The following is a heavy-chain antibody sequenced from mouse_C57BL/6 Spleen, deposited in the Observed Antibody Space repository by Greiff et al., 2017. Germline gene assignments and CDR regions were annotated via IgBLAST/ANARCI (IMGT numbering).Heavy chain of an antibody. V-gene: IGHV1-69*01. CDR1: GYTFTSYW. J-gene: IGHJ2*01. CDR3: ARWGLTGTLYYFDY. D-gene: IGHD4-1*01. CDR2: IDPSDSYT. Sequence: QVQLQQPGAELVMPGASVKLSCKASGYTFTSYWMHWVKQRPGQGLEWIGEIDPSDSYTNYNQKFKGKSTLTVDKSSSTAYMQLSSLTSEDSAVDYCARWGLTGTLYYFDYWGQGTTLTVSS.